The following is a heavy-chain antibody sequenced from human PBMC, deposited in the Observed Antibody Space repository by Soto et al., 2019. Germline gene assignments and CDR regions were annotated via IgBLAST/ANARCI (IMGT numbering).Heavy chain of an antibody. CDR2: IYPGDSNT. CDR3: ARQRGSADYYYYGMDV. CDR1: GYSFTSFW. Sequence: EVQLVQSGAEVKKPGESLKISCKGSGYSFTSFWIGWVRQMPGKGLEWMGIIYPGDSNTRYSPSFQGQVTISADKSISTAYLQWSSLKASDTAMYYCARQRGSADYYYYGMDVWGQGNTVTVSS. J-gene: IGHJ6*02. V-gene: IGHV5-51*01. D-gene: IGHD3-10*01.